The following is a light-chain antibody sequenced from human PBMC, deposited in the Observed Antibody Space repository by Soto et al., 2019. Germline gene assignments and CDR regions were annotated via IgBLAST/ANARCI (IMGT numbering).Light chain of an antibody. J-gene: IGKJ5*01. V-gene: IGKV1-39*01. CDR1: QTIDNY. Sequence: DIQMTQSPSSLSASVGDRVTISCRTSQTIDNYLNWYQQKPGKAPQLLISAASALQSGVPSRFSGSGSGTEFTLTISSLQSEDSAVYYCQQYNNWPPITFGQGTRLEI. CDR3: QQYNNWPPIT. CDR2: AAS.